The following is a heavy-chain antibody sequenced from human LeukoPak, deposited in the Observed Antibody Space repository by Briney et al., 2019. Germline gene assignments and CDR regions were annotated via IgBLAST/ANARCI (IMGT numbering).Heavy chain of an antibody. CDR3: AKEVRYYYDSSGYPGYFDY. CDR1: GFTFSSYA. Sequence: GGSLRLSCAASGFTFSSYAMSWVRQAPGKGLERVSAISGSGGSTYYADSVKGRFTISRDNSKNTLYLQMNSLRAEDTAVYYCAKEVRYYYDSSGYPGYFDYWGQGTLVTVSS. J-gene: IGHJ4*02. CDR2: ISGSGGST. V-gene: IGHV3-23*01. D-gene: IGHD3-22*01.